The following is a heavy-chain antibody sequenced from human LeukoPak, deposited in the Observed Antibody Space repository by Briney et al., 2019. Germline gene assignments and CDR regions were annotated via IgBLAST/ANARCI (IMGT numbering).Heavy chain of an antibody. CDR3: ARGGEGVHYYDSVGYY. CDR1: GYTFTSYY. D-gene: IGHD3-22*01. V-gene: IGHV1-46*01. CDR2: INPSGGST. J-gene: IGHJ4*02. Sequence: GASVKVSCKASGYTFTSYYMHWVRQAPGQGLEWMGIINPSGGSTSYAQKFQGRVTMTRDTSTSTVYMELSSLRSEDTAVYYCARGGEGVHYYDSVGYYWGQGTLVTVSS.